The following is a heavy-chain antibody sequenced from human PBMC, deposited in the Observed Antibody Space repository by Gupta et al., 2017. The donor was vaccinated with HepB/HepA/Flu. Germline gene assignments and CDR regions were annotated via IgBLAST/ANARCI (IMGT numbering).Heavy chain of an antibody. Sequence: EVQLLESGGALVQPGGSLSLSCAASGFTFSSYALSWVPQAPGKGLEWVAAISGSGGSTYDADTVKGRYTISRDNSKNTLYPQMNSLRAEDTAVYYCAKASYCSSTSCYGAPGWFDPWGQGTLVTVSS. CDR2: ISGSGGST. CDR1: GFTFSSYA. V-gene: IGHV3-23*01. J-gene: IGHJ5*02. CDR3: AKASYCSSTSCYGAPGWFDP. D-gene: IGHD2-2*01.